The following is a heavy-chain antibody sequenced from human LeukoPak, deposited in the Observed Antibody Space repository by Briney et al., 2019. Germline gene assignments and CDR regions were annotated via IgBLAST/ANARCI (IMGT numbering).Heavy chain of an antibody. CDR3: AKDYYDSSGYPMEVGSYFDY. CDR2: ISGSGGST. CDR1: GFTFSSYA. V-gene: IGHV3-23*01. D-gene: IGHD3-22*01. J-gene: IGHJ4*02. Sequence: GGSLRLSCAASGFTFSSYAMSWVRQAPGKGLEWVSAISGSGGSTYYADSVKGRFTISRDNSKNTLYLQMNSLRAEDTAVYYCAKDYYDSSGYPMEVGSYFDYWGQGTLVTVSS.